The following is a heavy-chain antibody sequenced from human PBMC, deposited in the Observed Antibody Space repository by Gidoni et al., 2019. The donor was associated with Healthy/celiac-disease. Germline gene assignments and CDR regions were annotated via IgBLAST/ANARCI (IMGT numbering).Heavy chain of an antibody. D-gene: IGHD1-1*01. CDR3: ARTLERYMDV. V-gene: IGHV1-69*06. J-gene: IGHJ6*03. CDR2: FIPIFGTA. CDR1: GGTFSSYA. Sequence: QVQLVQSGAEVKKPGSSVKVSCKASGGTFSSYAISWVRQAPGQGLEWMGGFIPIFGTAKDAKKFQGRVTITADKSTSTAYMELSSLRSEGTAVYYCARTLERYMDVWGKGTTVTVSS.